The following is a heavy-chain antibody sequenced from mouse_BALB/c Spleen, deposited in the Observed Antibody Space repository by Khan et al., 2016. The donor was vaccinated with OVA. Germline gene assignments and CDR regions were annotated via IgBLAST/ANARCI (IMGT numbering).Heavy chain of an antibody. CDR1: GFTFSSYG. V-gene: IGHV5-6*01. Sequence: EVQLVESGGDLVKPGGSLKLSCAASGFTFSSYGMSWVRQTPDKRLEWVATISSSGSYTYYPASVKGRFTISRDNAKNTLYLQMSSLKSEDTAMYYCARQGVIYDGSYLTMDYWGQGTPVTVSS. CDR3: ARQGVIYDGSYLTMDY. J-gene: IGHJ4*01. CDR2: ISSSGSYT. D-gene: IGHD2-3*01.